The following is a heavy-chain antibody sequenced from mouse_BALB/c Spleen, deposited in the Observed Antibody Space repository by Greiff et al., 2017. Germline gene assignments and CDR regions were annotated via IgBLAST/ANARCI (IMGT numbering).Heavy chain of an antibody. D-gene: IGHD1-1*01. Sequence: EVQVVESGAELVKPGASVKLSCTASGFNIKDTYMHWVKQRPEQGLEWIGRIDPANGNTKYDPKFQGKATITADTSSNTAYLQLSSLTSEDTAVYYCARALRGAMDYWGQGTSVTVSS. CDR2: IDPANGNT. CDR1: GFNIKDTY. V-gene: IGHV14-3*02. J-gene: IGHJ4*01. CDR3: ARALRGAMDY.